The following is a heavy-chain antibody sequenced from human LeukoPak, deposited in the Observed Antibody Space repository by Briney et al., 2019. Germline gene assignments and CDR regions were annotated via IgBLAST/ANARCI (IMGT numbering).Heavy chain of an antibody. D-gene: IGHD1-26*01. CDR2: ISGGGRSA. J-gene: IGHJ4*02. CDR1: GFTFSKYV. CDR3: AKESGARTSGGDF. Sequence: GGSLRLFCAASGFTFSKYVMSWVRQAPGKGLEWVSTISGGGRSAYYADSVKGRFTISRDNSESTLYLQMNSLRAEDTAVYYCAKESGARTSGGDFWGQGTLVTVSS. V-gene: IGHV3-23*01.